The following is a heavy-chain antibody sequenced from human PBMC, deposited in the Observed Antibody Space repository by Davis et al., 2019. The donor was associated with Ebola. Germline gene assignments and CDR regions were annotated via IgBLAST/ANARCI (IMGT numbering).Heavy chain of an antibody. V-gene: IGHV3-9*01. Sequence: SPNIPCAAPGFTFSSYEMNWVRHAPAKGLEWVSGISRNSGSIGYADSVKDRFTISRDNAKNSLYLQMNSLRVEDTALYYCAGDQWELLTNWFDPWGQGTLVTVSS. CDR1: GFTFSSYE. CDR2: ISRNSGSI. J-gene: IGHJ5*02. CDR3: AGDQWELLTNWFDP. D-gene: IGHD1-26*01.